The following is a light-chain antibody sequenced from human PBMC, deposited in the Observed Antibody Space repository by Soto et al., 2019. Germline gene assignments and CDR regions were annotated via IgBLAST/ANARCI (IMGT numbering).Light chain of an antibody. J-gene: IGKJ1*01. CDR2: KAS. V-gene: IGKV1-5*03. CDR1: QTISSW. CDR3: QHYNSYSEA. Sequence: DIQMTQSPSTLSGSVGDRVTITCRASQTISSWLAWYQQKPGKAPKLLIYKASILKSGVPSRFSGSGSGTEFTLTISSLQPDYFATNYCQHYNSYSEAFGQWTKVELK.